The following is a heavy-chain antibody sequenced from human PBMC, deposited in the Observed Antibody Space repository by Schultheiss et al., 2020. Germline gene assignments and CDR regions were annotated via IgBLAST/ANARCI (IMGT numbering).Heavy chain of an antibody. CDR3: AREHYGWYFDL. D-gene: IGHD4-17*01. Sequence: SQTLSLTCVVSGGSIDPYYWSWIRQSPGKGLEWIGYIYYNGGTNYNPSLKSRVTMSVDTSKNQFSLKLSSVTAADTAVYYCAREHYGWYFDLWGRGTLVTVSS. CDR2: IYYNGGT. CDR1: GGSIDPYY. V-gene: IGHV4-59*12. J-gene: IGHJ2*01.